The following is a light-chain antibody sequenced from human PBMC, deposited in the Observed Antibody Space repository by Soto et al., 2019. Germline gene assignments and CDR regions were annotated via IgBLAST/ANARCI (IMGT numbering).Light chain of an antibody. CDR2: AAS. J-gene: IGKJ3*01. CDR3: QKYSSAPLT. CDR1: QGSSNY. V-gene: IGKV1-27*01. Sequence: DIQMTQSPSSLSASVGDRVTITCRASQGSSNYLAWYQQKPGKVPKLLIYAASTLHSGVPSRFSGSGSGTDFTLTISSLQPEDVATYYCQKYSSAPLTFVPGNKVDIK.